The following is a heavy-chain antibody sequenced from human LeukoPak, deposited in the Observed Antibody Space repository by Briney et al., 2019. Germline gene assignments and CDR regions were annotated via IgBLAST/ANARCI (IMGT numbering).Heavy chain of an antibody. V-gene: IGHV3-30*18. Sequence: PGGSLRLSCVASGFTFTNYAMHWVRQTPGKGLEWVALISSDGSKNIYADPVKGRFTVSRDNSKNTLYLQMNSLRAEDTAVYYCVKGLVQTTMSYSVDYWGQGALVTVSS. CDR1: GFTFTNYA. D-gene: IGHD1-1*01. J-gene: IGHJ4*02. CDR2: ISSDGSKN. CDR3: VKGLVQTTMSYSVDY.